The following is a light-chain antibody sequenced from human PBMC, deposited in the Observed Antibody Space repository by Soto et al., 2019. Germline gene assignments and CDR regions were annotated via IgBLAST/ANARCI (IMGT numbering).Light chain of an antibody. J-gene: IGKJ1*01. CDR2: GAS. CDR1: QSVSSSY. V-gene: IGKV3-20*01. Sequence: EIVLTQSPGTLSLSPGERATLSCRASQSVSSSYLAWYQQKPGQAPRLLIYGASSRATGIPDRFSSSGSGTDFTLTISRLEPEDFAVYYCQQYGSSLSWTFGQGTKGEIK. CDR3: QQYGSSLSWT.